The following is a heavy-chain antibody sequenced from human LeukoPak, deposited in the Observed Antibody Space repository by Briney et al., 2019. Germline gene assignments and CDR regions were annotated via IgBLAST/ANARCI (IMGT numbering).Heavy chain of an antibody. J-gene: IGHJ4*02. CDR1: GYTFTSYD. Sequence: ASVKVSCKASGYTFTSYDINWVRQATGQGLGWMGWMNPNSGNTGYAQKFQGRVTMTRNTSISTAYMELSSLRSEDTAVYYCARGFDDFWSGSPFGYWGQGTLVTVSS. V-gene: IGHV1-8*01. CDR2: MNPNSGNT. CDR3: ARGFDDFWSGSPFGY. D-gene: IGHD3-3*01.